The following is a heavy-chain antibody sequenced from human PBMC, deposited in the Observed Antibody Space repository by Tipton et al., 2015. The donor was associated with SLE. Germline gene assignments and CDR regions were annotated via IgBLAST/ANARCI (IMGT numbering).Heavy chain of an antibody. V-gene: IGHV4-59*01. D-gene: IGHD7-27*01. Sequence: LRLSCNVSGDSISPYYWSWIRQPPGKGLEWIAYVYYSGITKYNPSLKSRVTISLDTSKKQFSLTLTSVTAADTAVYYCASQTGNRALGVSFDYWGQGTLVTVPS. CDR3: ASQTGNRALGVSFDY. CDR2: VYYSGIT. CDR1: GDSISPYY. J-gene: IGHJ4*01.